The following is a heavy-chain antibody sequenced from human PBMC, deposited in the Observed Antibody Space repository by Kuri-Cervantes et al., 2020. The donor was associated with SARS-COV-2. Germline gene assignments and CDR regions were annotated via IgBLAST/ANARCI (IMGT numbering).Heavy chain of an antibody. Sequence: ASVKVSCKVSGYTLTELSMHWVRQAPGKGLEWMGGFDPEDGETIYAQKFQGRVTMTEDTSTDTAYMGLSSLRSEDTAVYYCAGWIRGGWYYFDYWGQGTLVTVSS. CDR2: FDPEDGET. CDR3: AGWIRGGWYYFDY. D-gene: IGHD6-19*01. J-gene: IGHJ4*02. CDR1: GYTLTELS. V-gene: IGHV1-24*01.